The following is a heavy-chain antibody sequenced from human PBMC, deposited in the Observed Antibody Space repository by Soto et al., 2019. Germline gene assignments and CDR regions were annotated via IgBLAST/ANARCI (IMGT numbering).Heavy chain of an antibody. V-gene: IGHV3-21*01. J-gene: IGHJ3*02. CDR3: AFAGSGSYSNVPDAFDI. Sequence: VGPLRLCCAASGFTFSSYSMNWVRQAPGKGLEWVSSISSSSSYIYYADSVKGRFTISRDNAKNSLYLQMNSLRAEDTAVYYCAFAGSGSYSNVPDAFDIWGQGTMVTVSS. CDR1: GFTFSSYS. CDR2: ISSSSSYI. D-gene: IGHD3-10*01.